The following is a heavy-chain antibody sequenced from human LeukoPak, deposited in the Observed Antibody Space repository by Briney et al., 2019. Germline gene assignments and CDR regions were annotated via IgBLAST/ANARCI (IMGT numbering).Heavy chain of an antibody. CDR2: IYYTGST. J-gene: IGHJ6*03. CDR3: GRGEVLYVGSPPLYYDFLDV. CDR1: GGSMSSYY. Sequence: SDTLSLTCSVSGGSMSSYYWNWIRHTTGKGVEGIRYIYYTGSTNYNPSFKGRVTISLDRSKKQSLLNMNSVPAEDTPVYYCGRGEVLYVGSPPLYYDFLDVW. D-gene: IGHD2/OR15-2a*01. V-gene: IGHV4-59*07.